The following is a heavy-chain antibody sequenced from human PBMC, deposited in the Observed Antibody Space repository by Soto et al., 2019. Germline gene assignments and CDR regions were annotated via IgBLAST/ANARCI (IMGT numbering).Heavy chain of an antibody. CDR3: ARPVIVGALFDY. Sequence: PGGSLRLSCAASGFTFSSYAMHWVRQAPGKGLEWVAVISYDGSNKYYADSVKGRFTISRDNSKNTLYLQMNSLRAEDTAVYYCARPVIVGALFDYWGQGTLVTVSS. V-gene: IGHV3-30-3*01. CDR2: ISYDGSNK. CDR1: GFTFSSYA. D-gene: IGHD1-26*01. J-gene: IGHJ4*02.